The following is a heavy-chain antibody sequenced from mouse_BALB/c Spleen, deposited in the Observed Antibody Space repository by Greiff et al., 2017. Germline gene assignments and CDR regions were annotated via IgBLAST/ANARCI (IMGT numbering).Heavy chain of an antibody. V-gene: IGHV1-69*02. CDR3: AALGGFAY. Sequence: VQLQQPGAELVKPGAPVKLSCTASGYTFTSYWMNWVKQRPGRGLEWIGRIDPSDSETHYNQKFKDKVTLTVDKSSSTSYIQLSSLTSEDSAVYYCAALGGFAYWGQGTLVTVSA. CDR1: GYTFTSYW. J-gene: IGHJ3*01. CDR2: IDPSDSET.